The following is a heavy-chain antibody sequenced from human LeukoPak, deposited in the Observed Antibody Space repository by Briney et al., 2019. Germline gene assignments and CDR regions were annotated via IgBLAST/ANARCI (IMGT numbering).Heavy chain of an antibody. J-gene: IGHJ6*03. CDR2: INHSGST. V-gene: IGHV4-34*01. D-gene: IGHD5-24*01. CDR1: GGSFSGYY. Sequence: LSETLSLTCAVYGGSFSGYYWSWIRQPPGKGLEWIGEINHSGSTNYNPSLKSRVTISVDTSKNQFSLKLSSVTAADTAVYYCARGLQFPRNYYYYYYMDVWGKGTTVTVSS. CDR3: ARGLQFPRNYYYYYYMDV.